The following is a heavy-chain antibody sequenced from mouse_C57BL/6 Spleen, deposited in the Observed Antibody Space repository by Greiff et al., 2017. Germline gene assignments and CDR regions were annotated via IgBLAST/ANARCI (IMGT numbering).Heavy chain of an antibody. Sequence: VQLQQSGAELVRPGTSVKLSCKASGYTFTSYWTHWVKQRPGQGLEWIGVIDPSDSYTNYNQKFKGKATLTVDTSSSTAYMQLSSLTSEDSAVYYCARGATAVFDYWGQGTTLTVSS. D-gene: IGHD1-1*01. CDR2: IDPSDSYT. V-gene: IGHV1-59*01. CDR3: ARGATAVFDY. J-gene: IGHJ2*01. CDR1: GYTFTSYW.